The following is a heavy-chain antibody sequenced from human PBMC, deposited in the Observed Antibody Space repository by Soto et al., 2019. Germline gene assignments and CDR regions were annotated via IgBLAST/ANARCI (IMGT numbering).Heavy chain of an antibody. Sequence: QVQLVESGGGVVQPGRSLRLSCAASGFTFSSYGMHWVRQAPGKGLEWVAVIWYDGSNKYYADSVKGRFTISRDNSKNTLYLQMDSLRAEDTAVYYSARDYYYGSGPFDPWGQGTLVTVSS. J-gene: IGHJ5*02. CDR3: ARDYYYGSGPFDP. V-gene: IGHV3-33*01. CDR2: IWYDGSNK. CDR1: GFTFSSYG. D-gene: IGHD3-10*01.